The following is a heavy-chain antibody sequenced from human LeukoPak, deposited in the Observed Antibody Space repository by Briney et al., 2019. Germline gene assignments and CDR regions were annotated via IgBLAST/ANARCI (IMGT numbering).Heavy chain of an antibody. Sequence: GGSLRLSCAASGFTFSSYAMSWVRQAPGKGLEWVSAISGSGGSTYYADSVKGRFTISRDNSKNTLYLQMNSLRAEDTAVYYCANSKGPLMDYYYGMDVWGQGTTVTVSS. D-gene: IGHD3-3*02. CDR1: GFTFSSYA. J-gene: IGHJ6*02. CDR2: ISGSGGST. V-gene: IGHV3-23*01. CDR3: ANSKGPLMDYYYGMDV.